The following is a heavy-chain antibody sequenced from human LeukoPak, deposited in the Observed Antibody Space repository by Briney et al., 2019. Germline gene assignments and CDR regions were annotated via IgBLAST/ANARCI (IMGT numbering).Heavy chain of an antibody. CDR3: ARVSGKQSSSWYAFDI. CDR2: ISSGGTI. V-gene: IGHV3-48*03. CDR1: AFTLSSYE. Sequence: GGSLRLSCAASAFTLSSYEMNWVRQAPGKGLEWVSYISSGGTIYYADSVKGRFTISRDNAKNSLYLQMDSLRAEDTAVYYCARVSGKQSSSWYAFDIWGQGTMVTVSS. J-gene: IGHJ3*02. D-gene: IGHD6-13*01.